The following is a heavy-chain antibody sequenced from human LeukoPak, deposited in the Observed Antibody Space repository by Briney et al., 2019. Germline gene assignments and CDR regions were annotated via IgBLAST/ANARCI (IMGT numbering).Heavy chain of an antibody. CDR1: GFTLSGSA. V-gene: IGHV3-73*01. D-gene: IGHD4-17*01. J-gene: IGHJ1*01. CDR3: TRADDYDDYQRHFQD. CDR2: IRSKGKSYAT. Sequence: PGGSLRLSCGASGFTLSGSAMHWVRQASGRGLEWVGRIRSKGKSYATTYVASVKGRFTVSRDDSKNTAYLQMNSLKTEDTAVYYCTRADDYDDYQRHFQDWGQGTLVTVSS.